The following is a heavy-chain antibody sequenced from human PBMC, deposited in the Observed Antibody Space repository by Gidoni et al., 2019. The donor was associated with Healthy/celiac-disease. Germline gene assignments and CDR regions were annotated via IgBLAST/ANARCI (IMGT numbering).Heavy chain of an antibody. Sequence: QVQLQESGPGLVKPSETLSLTCPVSGGSISSYYWSWIRQPPGKGLEWIGYIYYRGSTNYNPSLKSRVTISVDTSKNQFSLKLSSVTAADTAVYYCARGKWSQDYWGQGTLVTVSS. D-gene: IGHD2-15*01. CDR2: IYYRGST. CDR1: GGSISSYY. V-gene: IGHV4-59*01. J-gene: IGHJ4*02. CDR3: ARGKWSQDY.